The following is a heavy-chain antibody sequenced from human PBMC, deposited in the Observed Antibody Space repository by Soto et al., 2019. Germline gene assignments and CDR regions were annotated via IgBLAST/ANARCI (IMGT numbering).Heavy chain of an antibody. CDR1: GGSITSGGYY. CDR3: ARSHVRVTADIFNCLDP. Sequence: QVQLQESGPRLVKPSQTLSLTCTVSGGSITSGGYYWRGLRPHPGKGLEWIGYIDYSGSTYNNPSLKSRVTISIDTSKNQSSLKLSSVTAADTAVYYCARSHVRVTADIFNCLDPWGQGPLVTVSS. J-gene: IGHJ5*02. CDR2: IDYSGST. D-gene: IGHD2-2*01. V-gene: IGHV4-31*03.